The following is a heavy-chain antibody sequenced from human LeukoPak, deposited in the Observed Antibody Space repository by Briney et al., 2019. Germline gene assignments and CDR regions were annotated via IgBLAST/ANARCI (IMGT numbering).Heavy chain of an antibody. CDR1: GGSISSGDYY. CDR3: ARVRSSGYYYPNWFDP. Sequence: SQTLSLTCTVSGGSISSGDYYWRWIRQPQGRGREWVGYIYYSGSTYYNPSLKSRVTISVDTSKSQFSLKLSSVTAADTAVYYCARVRSSGYYYPNWFDPWGQGTLVTVSS. CDR2: IYYSGST. V-gene: IGHV4-30-4*08. J-gene: IGHJ5*02. D-gene: IGHD3-22*01.